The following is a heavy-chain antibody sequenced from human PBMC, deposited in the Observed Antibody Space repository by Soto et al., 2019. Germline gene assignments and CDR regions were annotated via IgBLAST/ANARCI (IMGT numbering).Heavy chain of an antibody. J-gene: IGHJ6*02. CDR2: IYYSGST. D-gene: IGHD3-22*01. Sequence: QLQLQESGPGLVKPSETLSLTCTVSGGSISSSSYYWGWIRQPPGKGLEWIGSIYYSGSTYYNPSLKSRVPIPVDTSKHQFSLNLSSVTAADPAVYYCARRLYYDSSGFEGGGMDVWGQGTTVTVSS. CDR3: ARRLYYDSSGFEGGGMDV. CDR1: GGSISSSSYY. V-gene: IGHV4-39*01.